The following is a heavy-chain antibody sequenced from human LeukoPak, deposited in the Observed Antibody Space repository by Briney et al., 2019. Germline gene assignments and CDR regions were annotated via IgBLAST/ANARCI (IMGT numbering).Heavy chain of an antibody. V-gene: IGHV3-7*01. Sequence: GGSLRLSCAASGFTFSSYWMSWVRQAPGKGLEWVANIKQDGSEKYYVDSVKGRFTISRDNAKNSLYLQMNSLRAEDTAVYYCARVVETYYYYYMDVWGKGTTVTVSS. CDR3: ARVVETYYYYYMDV. J-gene: IGHJ6*03. CDR1: GFTFSSYW. CDR2: IKQDGSEK.